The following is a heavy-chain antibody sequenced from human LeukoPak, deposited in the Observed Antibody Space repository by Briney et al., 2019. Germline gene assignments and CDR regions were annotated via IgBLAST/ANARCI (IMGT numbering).Heavy chain of an antibody. V-gene: IGHV3-7*03. J-gene: IGHJ4*02. CDR2: IKPDGSEG. Sequence: PGGSLRLSCAASGFTFSTYYMSWVPQAPGKGREGVANIKPDGSEGYYVDSVKGRFTISRDNAKNSLYLQMNSLRAEDTAVYYCARYRYCSSANCYGDYWGQGTLVTVSS. CDR3: ARYRYCSSANCYGDY. CDR1: GFTFSTYY. D-gene: IGHD2-2*01.